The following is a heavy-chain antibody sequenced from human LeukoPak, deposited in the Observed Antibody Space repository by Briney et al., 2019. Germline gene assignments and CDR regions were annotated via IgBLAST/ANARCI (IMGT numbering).Heavy chain of an antibody. D-gene: IGHD6-19*01. CDR3: VREREESGAWYERPHFDY. V-gene: IGHV4-34*01. CDR1: GGSFSDYY. Sequence: SETLSLTCAVYGGSFSDYYLAWIRQSPGKGLEWIGQINHSGSTNYNPSLKSRGTISVDTSKSQLSLKVKFMTAADTAVYYCVREREESGAWYERPHFDYWGQGALVTVSS. J-gene: IGHJ4*02. CDR2: INHSGST.